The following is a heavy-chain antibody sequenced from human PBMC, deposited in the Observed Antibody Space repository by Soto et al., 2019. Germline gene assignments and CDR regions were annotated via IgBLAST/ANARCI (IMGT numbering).Heavy chain of an antibody. Sequence: VQVSCKASGGTFSSYDISWVRQAPGQGLEWMGGIIPIFGTANYAQKFQGRVTITADESTSTAYMELSSLRSEDTAVYYCASTNLGYSSGWYSPLYYYYYGIDVWGQGTTVTVSS. J-gene: IGHJ6*02. V-gene: IGHV1-69*13. D-gene: IGHD6-19*01. CDR2: IIPIFGTA. CDR3: ASTNLGYSSGWYSPLYYYYYGIDV. CDR1: GGTFSSYD.